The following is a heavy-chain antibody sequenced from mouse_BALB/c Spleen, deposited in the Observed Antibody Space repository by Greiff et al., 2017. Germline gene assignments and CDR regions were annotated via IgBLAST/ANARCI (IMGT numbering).Heavy chain of an antibody. V-gene: IGHV5-6-4*01. CDR3: TRDPFYAMDY. CDR1: GFTFSSYT. Sequence: EVHLVESGGGLVKPGGSLKLSCAASGFTFSSYTMSWVRQTPEKRLEWVATISSGGSYTYYPDSVKGRFTISRDNAKNTLYLQMSSLKSEDTAMYYCTRDPFYAMDYWGQGTSVTVSS. CDR2: ISSGGSYT. J-gene: IGHJ4*01.